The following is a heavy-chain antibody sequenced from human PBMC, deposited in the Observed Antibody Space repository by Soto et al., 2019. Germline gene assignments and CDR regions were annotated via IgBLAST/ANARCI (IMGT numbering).Heavy chain of an antibody. Sequence: GGSLRLSCAASGFTFSSYSMNWVRQAPGKGLEWVSSISSSSSYIYYADSVKGRFTISRDNAKNSLYLQMNSLRAEDTAVYYCARNGEWFHRVYYYYGMDVWGQGTTVTVSS. D-gene: IGHD3-3*01. CDR1: GFTFSSYS. V-gene: IGHV3-21*01. CDR2: ISSSSSYI. CDR3: ARNGEWFHRVYYYYGMDV. J-gene: IGHJ6*02.